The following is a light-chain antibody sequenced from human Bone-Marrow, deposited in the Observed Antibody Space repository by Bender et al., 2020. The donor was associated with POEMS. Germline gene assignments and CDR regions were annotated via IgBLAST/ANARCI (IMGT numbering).Light chain of an antibody. CDR2: SNY. CDR1: DSNFGGNN. J-gene: IGLJ1*01. Sequence: QSVLTQPPSASGTPGQSVIISCSGTDSNFGGNNVNWYQHLPGTAPRLVVYSNYQRPSGVSTRFSGAKSGNTASLTISGLQAVDEADYSCSSYTSSGSYVFGTGTKVTVL. V-gene: IGLV1-44*01. CDR3: SSYTSSGSYV.